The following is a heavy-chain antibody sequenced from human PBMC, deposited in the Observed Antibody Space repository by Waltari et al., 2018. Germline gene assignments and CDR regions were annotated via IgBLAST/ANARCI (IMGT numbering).Heavy chain of an antibody. J-gene: IGHJ4*02. V-gene: IGHV4-38-2*01. D-gene: IGHD2-15*01. CDR3: ARGAGYCSGGSCRIFFDY. CDR1: GYSISSGYY. Sequence: QVQLQESGPGLVKPSETLSLTCAVSGYSISSGYYWGWIRQPPGKGLEWIGSIYHSGGTYYNPSLKRRVTISVDTSKNQFSLKLSSVTAADTAVYYCARGAGYCSGGSCRIFFDYWGQGTLVTVSS. CDR2: IYHSGGT.